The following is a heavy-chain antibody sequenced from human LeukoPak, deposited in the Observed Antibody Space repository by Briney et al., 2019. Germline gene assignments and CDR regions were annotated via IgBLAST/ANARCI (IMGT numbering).Heavy chain of an antibody. CDR3: AREEYGDYEKSFDY. V-gene: IGHV4-61*02. CDR1: GGSISSGSYY. Sequence: PSQTLSLTCSVSGGSISSGSYYWTWIRQPAGKGLEWIGRIYTSGSTNYNPSLKSRVTISVDTSKNQFSLKMTSVTAADTAVYYCAREEYGDYEKSFDYWGQGTLVTVSS. J-gene: IGHJ4*02. CDR2: IYTSGST. D-gene: IGHD4-17*01.